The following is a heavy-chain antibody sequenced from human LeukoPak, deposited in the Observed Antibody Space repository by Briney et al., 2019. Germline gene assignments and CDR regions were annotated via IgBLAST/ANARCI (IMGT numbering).Heavy chain of an antibody. CDR1: GGSISSGDYY. D-gene: IGHD1-26*01. Sequence: PSETLSLTCTVSGGSISSGDYYWSWIRQPPGKGLEWIGYIYYSGSTYYNPSLKSRVTISVDTSKNQFSLKLSSVTAADTAVYYCARAHSIVSYYYGVDVWGQGTTVTVSS. CDR2: IYYSGST. J-gene: IGHJ6*02. V-gene: IGHV4-30-4*01. CDR3: ARAHSIVSYYYGVDV.